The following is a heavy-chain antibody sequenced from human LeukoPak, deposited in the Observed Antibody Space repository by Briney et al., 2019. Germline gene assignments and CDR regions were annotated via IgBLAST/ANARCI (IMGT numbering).Heavy chain of an antibody. D-gene: IGHD3-10*01. CDR3: ATAYYASGGYYYYGMDV. V-gene: IGHV1-24*01. Sequence: GASGKVSCKVSGYTLTELSMHWVRQAPGKGLEWMGGFDPEDGETIYAQKFQGRVTMTEDTSTDTAYMELSSLRSEDTAVYYCATAYYASGGYYYYGMDVWGQGTTVTVSS. CDR2: FDPEDGET. CDR1: GYTLTELS. J-gene: IGHJ6*02.